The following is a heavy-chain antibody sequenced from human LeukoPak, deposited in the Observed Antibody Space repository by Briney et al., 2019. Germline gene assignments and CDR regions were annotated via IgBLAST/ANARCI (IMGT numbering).Heavy chain of an antibody. J-gene: IGHJ4*02. V-gene: IGHV3-7*01. Sequence: GGSLRLSCAASGFFLSSYAMSWVRQAPGKGLEWVANIKQDGSEKYYVDSVKGRFTISRDNAKNSLYLQMNSLRAEDTAVYYCARRGYSYGPIDYWGQGTLVTVSS. CDR3: ARRGYSYGPIDY. CDR1: GFFLSSYA. D-gene: IGHD5-18*01. CDR2: IKQDGSEK.